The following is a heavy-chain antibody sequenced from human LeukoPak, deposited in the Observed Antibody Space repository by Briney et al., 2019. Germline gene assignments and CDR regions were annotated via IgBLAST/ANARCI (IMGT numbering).Heavy chain of an antibody. V-gene: IGHV3-15*01. J-gene: IGHJ3*02. D-gene: IGHD1-26*01. Sequence: KPGGSLRLSCAASGFTFSNAWMSWVRQAPGKGLEWVGRIKSKTDGGTTDYAAPVKGRFTISRDDSKNTLYLQMNSLKTEDTAVYYRTTESHPEWELPGRGAFDIWGQGTMVTVSS. CDR1: GFTFSNAW. CDR3: TTESHPEWELPGRGAFDI. CDR2: IKSKTDGGTT.